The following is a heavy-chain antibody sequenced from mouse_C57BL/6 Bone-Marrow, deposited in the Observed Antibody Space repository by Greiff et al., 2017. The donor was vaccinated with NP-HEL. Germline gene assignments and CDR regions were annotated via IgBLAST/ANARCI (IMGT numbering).Heavy chain of an antibody. CDR2: IYPRSGNT. CDR3: AGLQYYAMDY. Sequence: QVQLQQSGAELARPGASVKLSCKASGYTFTSYGISWVKQRPGQGLEWIGEIYPRSGNTYYNEKFKGKATLTADKSSSTAYMELRSLTSEDSAVYFCAGLQYYAMDYWGQGTSVTVSS. V-gene: IGHV1-81*01. CDR1: GYTFTSYG. J-gene: IGHJ4*01. D-gene: IGHD2-2*01.